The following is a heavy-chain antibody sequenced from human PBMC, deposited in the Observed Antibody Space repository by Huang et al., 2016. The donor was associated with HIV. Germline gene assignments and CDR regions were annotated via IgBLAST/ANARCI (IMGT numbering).Heavy chain of an antibody. V-gene: IGHV4-4*07. Sequence: QLQESGPGLVTPSETLSLPCRVSGASRDNVYWHWIRPSAGKGLERICFFYNGGRIYYHPSFNGRPTVTVDKTKSQFFVKLKSVTAADTAIYYCARNEFDETNSYHLGRDVWGRGTPVTVSS. D-gene: IGHD2-15*01. CDR2: FYNGGRI. CDR1: GASRDNVY. CDR3: ARNEFDETNSYHLGRDV. J-gene: IGHJ6*02.